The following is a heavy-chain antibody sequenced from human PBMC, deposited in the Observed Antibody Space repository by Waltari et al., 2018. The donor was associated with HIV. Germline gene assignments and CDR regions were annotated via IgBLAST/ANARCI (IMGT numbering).Heavy chain of an antibody. CDR3: TRVFGFY. CDR2: IRSKAYGGTT. J-gene: IGHJ4*02. V-gene: IGHV3-49*03. Sequence: VQLVESGGGVVQTGRSLRHTGTASGYTFGDHAMSWFRQAPGKGLEWVGFIRSKAYGGTTEYAASVKGRFTISRDDSKSIAYLQMNSLKTEDTAVYYCTRVFGFYWGQGTLVTVSS. CDR1: GYTFGDHA. D-gene: IGHD3-10*01.